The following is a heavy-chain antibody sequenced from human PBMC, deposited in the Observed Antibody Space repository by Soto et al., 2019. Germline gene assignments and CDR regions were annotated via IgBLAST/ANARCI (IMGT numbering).Heavy chain of an antibody. CDR3: ARGTYYYDSSGLDY. V-gene: IGHV3-33*01. Sequence: GGSLRLSCAASGFTFSSYGMHWVRQAPGKGLEWVAVIWYDGSNKYYADSVKGRFTISRDNSKNTLYLQMNSLRAEDTAVYYCARGTYYYDSSGLDYWGQGTLVTVSS. CDR2: IWYDGSNK. D-gene: IGHD3-22*01. CDR1: GFTFSSYG. J-gene: IGHJ4*02.